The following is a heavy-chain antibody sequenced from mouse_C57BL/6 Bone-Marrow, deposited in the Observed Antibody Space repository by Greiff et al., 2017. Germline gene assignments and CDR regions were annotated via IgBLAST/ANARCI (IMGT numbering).Heavy chain of an antibody. J-gene: IGHJ2*01. CDR3: ARPLRWEEDY. V-gene: IGHV1-64*01. CDR2: IHPNSGST. D-gene: IGHD2-3*01. CDR1: GYTFTSYW. Sequence: QVQLKQPGAELVKPGASVKLSCKASGYTFTSYWMHWVKQRPGQGLEWIGMIHPNSGSTNYNEKFKSKATLTVDKSSSTAYMQLSSLTSEDSAVYYCARPLRWEEDYWGQGTTLTVSS.